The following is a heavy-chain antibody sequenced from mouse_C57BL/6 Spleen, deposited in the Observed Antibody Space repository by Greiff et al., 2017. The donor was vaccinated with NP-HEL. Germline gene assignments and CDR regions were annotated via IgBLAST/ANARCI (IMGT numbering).Heavy chain of an antibody. V-gene: IGHV5-12*01. J-gene: IGHJ1*03. CDR2: ISNGGGST. CDR1: GFTFSDYY. Sequence: EVQLVESGGGLVQPGGSLKLSCAASGFTFSDYYMYWVRQTPEKRLEWVAYISNGGGSTYYPDTVKGRFTISRDNAKNTLYLQMSRLKSEDTAMYYCARHGGNYGWYFDVWGTGTTVTVSS. CDR3: ARHGGNYGWYFDV. D-gene: IGHD2-1*01.